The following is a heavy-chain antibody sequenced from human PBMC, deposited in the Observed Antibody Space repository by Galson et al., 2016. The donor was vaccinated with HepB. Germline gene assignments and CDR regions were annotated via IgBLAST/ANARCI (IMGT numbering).Heavy chain of an antibody. D-gene: IGHD3-3*01. CDR3: ARERGGSYRKGIFGGVTQLSYGLDV. J-gene: IGHJ6*02. CDR1: GDSVSSNSAA. Sequence: CAISGDSVSSNSAAWNWIRQSPSRGLECLGRTYYKSKWYNDYAVSVKSRITINPDTSKTQFSLQLNSVTPEDTAVYYCARERGGSYRKGIFGGVTQLSYGLDVWGQGTTVTVSS. V-gene: IGHV6-1*01. CDR2: TYYKSKWYN.